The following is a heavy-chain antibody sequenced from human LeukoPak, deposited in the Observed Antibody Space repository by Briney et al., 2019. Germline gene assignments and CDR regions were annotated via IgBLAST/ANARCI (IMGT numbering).Heavy chain of an antibody. CDR2: ISYDGSNK. D-gene: IGHD3-22*01. V-gene: IGHV3-30-3*01. CDR1: GFTYSSYA. Sequence: GGSLRLSCAASGFTYSSYAMHRVRQAPGKGLEWVAVISYDGSNKYYADSVKGRFTISRDNSKNTLYLQMNSLRAEDTAVYYCARDYAYDSSGYYSVGGNYFDYWGQGTLVTVYS. J-gene: IGHJ4*02. CDR3: ARDYAYDSSGYYSVGGNYFDY.